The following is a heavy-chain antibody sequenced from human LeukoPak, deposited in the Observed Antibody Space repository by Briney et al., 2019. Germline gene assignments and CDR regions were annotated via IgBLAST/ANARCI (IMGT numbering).Heavy chain of an antibody. J-gene: IGHJ4*02. CDR3: AKHVLLWFGELLFYFDY. CDR2: ISGSGGST. CDR1: GFTFSSYG. V-gene: IGHV3-23*01. Sequence: GGTLRLSCAASGFTFSSYGMSWVRQAPGKGLEWVSAISGSGGSTYYADSVKGRFTISRDNSKNTLYLQMNSLRAEDTAVYYCAKHVLLWFGELLFYFDYWGQGTLVTVSS. D-gene: IGHD3-10*01.